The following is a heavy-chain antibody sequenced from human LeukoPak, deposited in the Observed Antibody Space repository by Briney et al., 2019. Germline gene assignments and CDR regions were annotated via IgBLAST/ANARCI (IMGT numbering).Heavy chain of an antibody. Sequence: PSETLSLTCTVSGGSISSYYWSWIRQPPGKGLEWIGYIYYSGSTNYNPSLKSRVTISVDTSKNQFSLKLSSVTAAATAVYYCARYNSITMVRGVMVGEYYFGYWGQGTLVTVSS. CDR1: GGSISSYY. V-gene: IGHV4-59*01. CDR3: ARYNSITMVRGVMVGEYYFGY. D-gene: IGHD3-10*01. J-gene: IGHJ4*02. CDR2: IYYSGST.